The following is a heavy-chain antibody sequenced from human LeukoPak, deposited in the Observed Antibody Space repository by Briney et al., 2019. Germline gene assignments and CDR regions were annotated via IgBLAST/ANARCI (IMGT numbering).Heavy chain of an antibody. Sequence: PGGSLRLSCAASGFTFSSYAMSWVRQAPGKGLEWVSAISGSGGSTYYADSVKGRFTISRDNSKNTLYLQMNSLRAEATAVYYCAKKGEQQLVRGPYYFDYWGQGTLVTVSS. V-gene: IGHV3-23*01. CDR1: GFTFSSYA. CDR2: ISGSGGST. J-gene: IGHJ4*02. CDR3: AKKGEQQLVRGPYYFDY. D-gene: IGHD6-13*01.